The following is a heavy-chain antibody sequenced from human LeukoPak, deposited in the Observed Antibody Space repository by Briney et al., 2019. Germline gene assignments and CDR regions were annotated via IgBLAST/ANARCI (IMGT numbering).Heavy chain of an antibody. Sequence: PSETLSLTCAVYGGSFSGYYWSWIRQPPGKGLEWIGEINHSGSTNYNPFLKSRVTISVDTSKNQFSLKLSSVTAADTAVYYCARHIARDYVWGSYRGGAGFDYWGQGTLVTVSS. D-gene: IGHD3-16*02. J-gene: IGHJ4*02. V-gene: IGHV4-34*01. CDR2: INHSGST. CDR1: GGSFSGYY. CDR3: ARHIARDYVWGSYRGGAGFDY.